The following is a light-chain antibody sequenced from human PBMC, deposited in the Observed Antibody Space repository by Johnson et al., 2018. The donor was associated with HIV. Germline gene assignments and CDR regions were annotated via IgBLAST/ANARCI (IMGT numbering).Light chain of an antibody. V-gene: IGLV1-44*01. J-gene: IGLJ1*01. Sequence: QSVLTQPPSASGTPGQRVTISCSGSSSNIGRNTVSWFQQLPGTAPKLLIYRNNRRPSGIPDRFSGSKSGTSATLAITGLQTGDEADYYCGTWDSSLSAYVFGTGTKVTVL. CDR1: SSNIGRNT. CDR3: GTWDSSLSAYV. CDR2: RNN.